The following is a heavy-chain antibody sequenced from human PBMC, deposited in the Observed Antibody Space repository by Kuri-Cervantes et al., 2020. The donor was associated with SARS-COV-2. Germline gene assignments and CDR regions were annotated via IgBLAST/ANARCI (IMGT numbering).Heavy chain of an antibody. V-gene: IGHV4-39*07. Sequence: SETLSLTCTVSGGSISSSSYYWGWIRQPPGKGLEWIGSFYYSGSTYYNPSLKSRVTISVDTSKNQFSLNLKSVTAADTAVYYCATEGLAPYHFWGQGTLVTVSS. CDR2: FYYSGST. J-gene: IGHJ4*02. D-gene: IGHD3-16*01. CDR1: GGSISSSSYY. CDR3: ATEGLAPYHF.